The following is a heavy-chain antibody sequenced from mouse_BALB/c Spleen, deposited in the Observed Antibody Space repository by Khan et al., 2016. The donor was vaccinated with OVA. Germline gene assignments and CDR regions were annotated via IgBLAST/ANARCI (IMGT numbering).Heavy chain of an antibody. J-gene: IGHJ4*01. CDR3: ARSLYYSYGYALDC. Sequence: VELVESGPGLVKPSQSLSLTCTVTGYSITSDYAWNWLRQFPGNKLEWMGSISSTGGNSHDPSLKSRISITRDTSKNQFFLQLKSVTAEDTATYYGARSLYYSYGYALDCWGRGTLVTVSS. D-gene: IGHD2-14*01. V-gene: IGHV3-2*02. CDR1: GYSITSDYA. CDR2: ISSTGGN.